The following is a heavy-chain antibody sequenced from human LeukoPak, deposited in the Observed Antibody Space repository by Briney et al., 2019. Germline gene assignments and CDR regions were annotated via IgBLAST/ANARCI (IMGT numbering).Heavy chain of an antibody. CDR1: GYTFTSYD. D-gene: IGHD6-19*01. Sequence: GASVKVSCKASGYTFTSYDINWVRQATGQGLEWMGWMNPNSGNTGYAQKFQGRVTMTRNTSISTAYMELSSLRSEDTAVYYCARVAVSSGWPTYYYYGMDVWGQGTTVTVSS. J-gene: IGHJ6*02. V-gene: IGHV1-8*01. CDR2: MNPNSGNT. CDR3: ARVAVSSGWPTYYYYGMDV.